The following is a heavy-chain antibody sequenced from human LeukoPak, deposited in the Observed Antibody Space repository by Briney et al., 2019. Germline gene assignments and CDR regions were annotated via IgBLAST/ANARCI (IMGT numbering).Heavy chain of an antibody. CDR3: ARDGYNLGLY. J-gene: IGHJ4*02. D-gene: IGHD5-24*01. V-gene: IGHV4-38-2*02. Sequence: SETLSLTCTVSGYSISSGYYWGWIRQPPGKGLEWIGSIYHSGSTYYNPSLKSRVTISVDTSKNQFSLKLSSVTAADTAVYYCARDGYNLGLYWGQGTLVTVSS. CDR1: GYSISSGYY. CDR2: IYHSGST.